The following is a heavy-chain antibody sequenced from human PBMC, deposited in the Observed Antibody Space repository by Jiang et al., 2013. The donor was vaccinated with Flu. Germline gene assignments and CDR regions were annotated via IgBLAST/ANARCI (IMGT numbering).Heavy chain of an antibody. CDR3: AHRRGFWSSGWLQIH. CDR1: GFSLSTSGVG. CDR2: IYWDDDK. D-gene: IGHD6-19*01. J-gene: IGHJ4*02. V-gene: IGHV2-5*02. Sequence: KPTQTLTLTCTFSGFSLSTSGVGVGWIRQPPGKALEWLALIYWDDDKRYSPSLKSRLTITKDTSKNQVVLTMTNMDPVDTATYYCAHRRGFWSSGWLQIHWGQGTLVTVSS.